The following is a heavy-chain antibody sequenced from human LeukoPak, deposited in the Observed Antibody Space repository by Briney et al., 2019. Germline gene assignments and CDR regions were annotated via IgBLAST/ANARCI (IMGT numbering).Heavy chain of an antibody. CDR1: GYTFTGYY. D-gene: IGHD2-21*01. J-gene: IGHJ6*03. CDR3: ARGRGTIGSNRDFYFYYYMDI. V-gene: IGHV1-2*02. CDR2: INPNSGGT. Sequence: GASVKVSCKASGYTFTGYYMHWVRQAPGQGLEWMGWINPNSGGTNYAQKFQGRVTMTRDTSISTAYMELSRLRSDDTAVYYCARGRGTIGSNRDFYFYYYMDIWGNGTTVTVSS.